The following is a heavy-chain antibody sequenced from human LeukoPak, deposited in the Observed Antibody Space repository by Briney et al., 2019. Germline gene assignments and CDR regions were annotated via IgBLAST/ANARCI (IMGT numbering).Heavy chain of an antibody. Sequence: PSETLSLTCTVSGGSINNHYWSWIRQPAGKGLEWIGRIYTSGNADYNPSLNSRVPMSVDTSKNQFSLKLISVTAADTAVYYCARGPPPDFDYWGQGTLVTVSS. CDR2: IYTSGNA. J-gene: IGHJ4*02. CDR3: ARGPPPDFDY. V-gene: IGHV4-4*07. CDR1: GGSINNHY.